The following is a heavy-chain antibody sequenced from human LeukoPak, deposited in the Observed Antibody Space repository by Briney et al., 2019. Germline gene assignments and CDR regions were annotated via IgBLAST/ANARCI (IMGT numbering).Heavy chain of an antibody. D-gene: IGHD6-13*01. V-gene: IGHV3-48*03. CDR2: ISDTGSTI. J-gene: IGHJ4*02. CDR1: GFTFSSYE. Sequence: GGSLRLSCAASGFTFSSYELNWVRQAPGKGLEWVSYISDTGSTIYYADSVEGRFTISRDNAKNSLYLQMNSLRAEDTAVYYCAKDALLYVAAAGSFDYWGQGTLVTVSS. CDR3: AKDALLYVAAAGSFDY.